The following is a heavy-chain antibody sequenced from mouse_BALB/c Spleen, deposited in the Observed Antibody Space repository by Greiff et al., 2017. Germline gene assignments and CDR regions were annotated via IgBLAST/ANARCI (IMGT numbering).Heavy chain of an antibody. CDR3: ARRGYPYYAMDY. V-gene: IGHV5-17*02. CDR2: ISSGSSTI. J-gene: IGHJ4*01. CDR1: GFTFSSFG. Sequence: EVQGVESGGGLVQPGGSRKLSCAASGFTFSSFGMHWVRQAPEKGLEWVAYISSGSSTIYYADTVKGRFTISRDNPKNTLFLQMTSLRSEDTAMYYCARRGYPYYAMDYWGQGTSVTVSS. D-gene: IGHD2-14*01.